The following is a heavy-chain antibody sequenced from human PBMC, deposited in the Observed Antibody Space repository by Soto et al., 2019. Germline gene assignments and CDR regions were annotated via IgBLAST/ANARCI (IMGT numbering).Heavy chain of an antibody. CDR2: ISTYNGNT. CDR3: ARDPYHVLMVNAPNLYGMAV. Sequence: QVQLVQSGAEVKKPGASVKVSCKASGYTFTTYDISWVRQAPGQGLEWMGRISTYNGNTNYPQSLQGRLTMTKDTSTTTAYMELRSLRSDDTAVYYCARDPYHVLMVNAPNLYGMAVWGQGTTVTVSS. J-gene: IGHJ6*02. V-gene: IGHV1-18*01. D-gene: IGHD2-8*01. CDR1: GYTFTTYD.